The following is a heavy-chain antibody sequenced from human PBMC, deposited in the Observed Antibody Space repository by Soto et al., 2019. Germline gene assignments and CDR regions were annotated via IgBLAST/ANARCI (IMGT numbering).Heavy chain of an antibody. J-gene: IGHJ6*02. CDR3: AKDKFYXSSTSCTYYYHYYGMDV. V-gene: IGHV3-23*01. CDR1: GFTFSSYA. D-gene: IGHD2-2*01. Sequence: LRLSCAASGFTFSSYAMSWVRQAPGKGLEWVSAISGSGGSTYYADSVKGRFTISRDNSKNTLYLQMNSLRAEDTAVYYCAKDKFYXSSTSCTYYYHYYGMDVWGQGTTVTVSS. CDR2: ISGSGGST.